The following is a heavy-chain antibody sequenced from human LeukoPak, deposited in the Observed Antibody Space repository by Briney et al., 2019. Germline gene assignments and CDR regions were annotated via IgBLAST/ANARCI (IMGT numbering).Heavy chain of an antibody. D-gene: IGHD3-10*01. CDR2: IRYDGSNK. V-gene: IGHV3-30*02. CDR3: ARWWGSGSYYNVQEERNFDY. Sequence: PGGSLRLSCAASGFTFSSYGMHWVRQAPGKGLEWVAFIRYDGSNKYYADSVKGRFTISRDNSKNTLYLQMDSLRAEDTAVYYCARWWGSGSYYNVQEERNFDYWGQGTLVTVSS. J-gene: IGHJ4*02. CDR1: GFTFSSYG.